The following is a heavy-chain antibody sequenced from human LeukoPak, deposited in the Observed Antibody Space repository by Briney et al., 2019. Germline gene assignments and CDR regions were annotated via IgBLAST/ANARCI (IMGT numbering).Heavy chain of an antibody. V-gene: IGHV3-64*02. CDR1: GFTFGSYS. Sequence: QPGGSLRLSCAASGFTFGSYSMPWVRQAPGKGPEFVSVIGGDGLTTFYADSVKDRFTISRDNSKSTLYLEMGSLRAEDMAVYYCAREGGGSGLWYYDLWGRGTLVTVSS. D-gene: IGHD1-26*01. CDR2: IGGDGLTT. J-gene: IGHJ2*01. CDR3: AREGGGSGLWYYDL.